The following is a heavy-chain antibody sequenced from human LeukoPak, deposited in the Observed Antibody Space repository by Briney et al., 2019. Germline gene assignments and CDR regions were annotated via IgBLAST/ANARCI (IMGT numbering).Heavy chain of an antibody. D-gene: IGHD6-19*01. J-gene: IGHJ4*02. V-gene: IGHV4-59*12. CDR1: GGSISSYY. CDR3: ARDPGEWLVYFDY. CDR2: IYYSGST. Sequence: SETLSLTCTVSGGSISSYYWSWIRQPPGKGLEWIGYIYYSGSTYYNPSLKSRVTISVDTSKNQFSLKLSSVTAADTAVYYCARDPGEWLVYFDYWGQGTLVTVSS.